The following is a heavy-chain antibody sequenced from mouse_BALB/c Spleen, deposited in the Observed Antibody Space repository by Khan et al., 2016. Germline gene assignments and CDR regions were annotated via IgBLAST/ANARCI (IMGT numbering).Heavy chain of an antibody. CDR3: SRRPYGSSYWYFDV. V-gene: IGHV3-2*02. J-gene: IGHJ1*01. D-gene: IGHD1-1*01. CDR1: GYSITSDYA. CDR2: ISYSGST. Sequence: EVQLQESGPGLVKPSQTLSLTCTVTGYSITSDYAWNWIRQFPGNKLERMGYISYSGSTRYNPSFKSRISVSRDTSNNQFFLQLNSVDTEDTAPYYCSRRPYGSSYWYFDVWGAGTTVTVSS.